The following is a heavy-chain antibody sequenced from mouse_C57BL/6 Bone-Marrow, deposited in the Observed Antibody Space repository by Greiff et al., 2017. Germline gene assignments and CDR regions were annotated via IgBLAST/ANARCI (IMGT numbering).Heavy chain of an antibody. CDR3: ARWGGYYGY. CDR2: IDPSDSYT. J-gene: IGHJ2*01. V-gene: IGHV1-59*01. CDR1: GYTFTSYW. D-gene: IGHD2-3*01. Sequence: QVQLQQPGAELVRPGTSVKLSCKASGYTFTSYWMHWVKQRPGQGLEWIGVIDPSDSYTNYNQKFKGKATLTVDTSSSTAYMQLSSLTSEDSAVYYCARWGGYYGYWGQGTTRTVSS.